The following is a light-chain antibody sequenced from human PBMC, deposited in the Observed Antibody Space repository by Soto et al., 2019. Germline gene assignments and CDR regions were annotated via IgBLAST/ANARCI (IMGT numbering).Light chain of an antibody. Sequence: EIELTQSPATLSVCAGGTVTLSCRASQSIRTNVAWYQQIPGQAPRLLVYGASTRATGVPARFSGSGSGIEFTLTISSLQSEDSAFYYCQQYFNWPLTWTFGPGTKVQIK. CDR1: QSIRTN. CDR3: QQYFNWPLTWT. J-gene: IGKJ1*01. V-gene: IGKV3-15*01. CDR2: GAS.